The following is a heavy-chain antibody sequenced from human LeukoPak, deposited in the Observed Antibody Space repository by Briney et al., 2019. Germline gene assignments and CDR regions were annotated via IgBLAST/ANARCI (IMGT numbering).Heavy chain of an antibody. Sequence: GGSLRLSCAASGFTFSSYAMNWVRQAPGKGLEWVSTIGGGGENTYYADSVKGRFTISRDSSKNTVHLHMKSLRAEDTAVYFCAKVLTGSQDYWGQGTLVTVSS. J-gene: IGHJ4*02. CDR3: AKVLTGSQDY. CDR2: IGGGGENT. D-gene: IGHD1-14*01. V-gene: IGHV3-23*01. CDR1: GFTFSSYA.